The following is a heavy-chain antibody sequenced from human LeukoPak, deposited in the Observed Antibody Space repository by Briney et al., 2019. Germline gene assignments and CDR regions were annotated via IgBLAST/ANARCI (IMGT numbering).Heavy chain of an antibody. J-gene: IGHJ5*02. CDR2: ISSSGSTI. CDR1: GFTFSSYE. Sequence: GGSLRLSCAASGFTFSSYEMNWVRQAPGKGLEWASYISSSGSTIYYADSVKGRFAISRDNAKNSLYLQMNSLKIEDTALYYCVTDGTANSYVGFNPWGQGTLVTVSS. D-gene: IGHD1-1*01. V-gene: IGHV3-48*03. CDR3: VTDGTANSYVGFNP.